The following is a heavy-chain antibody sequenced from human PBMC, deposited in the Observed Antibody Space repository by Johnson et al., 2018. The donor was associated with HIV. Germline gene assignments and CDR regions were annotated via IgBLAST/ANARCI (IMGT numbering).Heavy chain of an antibody. D-gene: IGHD1-26*01. CDR1: GFTFSSYW. CDR2: IKQDGSEK. J-gene: IGHJ3*01. CDR3: AREAGGSYPDAFDF. Sequence: VQLVESGGGLVQPGGSLRLSCAASGFTFSSYWMSWVRQAPGKGLEWVANIKQDGSEKTYVDSVKGRFTISRENAKNSLYLQMNSLRPEDTAVYYCAREAGGSYPDAFDFWGQGTMVTVSS. V-gene: IGHV3-7*01.